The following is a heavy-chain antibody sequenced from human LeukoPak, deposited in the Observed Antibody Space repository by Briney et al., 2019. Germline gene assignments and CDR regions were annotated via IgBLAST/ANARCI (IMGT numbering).Heavy chain of an antibody. CDR3: ARGLQTWQPGWFDP. Sequence: GGSLRLSCVTSGFTFNNYPMNWVRQAPGKGLEWVSYISSGSGTIYYADSVKGRFTISRDNAKNSLYLQMNSLRAEDTAVYYCARGLQTWQPGWFDPWGQGTLVTVSS. CDR2: ISSGSGTI. CDR1: GFTFNNYP. D-gene: IGHD5-24*01. V-gene: IGHV3-48*01. J-gene: IGHJ5*02.